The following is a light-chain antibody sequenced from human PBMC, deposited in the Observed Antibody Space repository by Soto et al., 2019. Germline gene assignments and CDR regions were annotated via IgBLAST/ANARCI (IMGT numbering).Light chain of an antibody. J-gene: IGLJ2*01. CDR2: DVS. CDR1: SSDVGGYDY. V-gene: IGLV2-11*01. Sequence: QSVLTQPRSVSGSPGQSITISCTGTSSDVGGYDYVSWYQQNPGKAPKLMIYDVSKRPSGVPDRFSASKSGNTASLTISGLQAEDEADYYCCSYAGRYVVVFGGGTKLTVL. CDR3: CSYAGRYVVV.